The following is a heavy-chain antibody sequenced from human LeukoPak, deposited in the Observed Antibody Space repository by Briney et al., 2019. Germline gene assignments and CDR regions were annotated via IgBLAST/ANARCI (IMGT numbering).Heavy chain of an antibody. CDR1: GGSFSGYY. V-gene: IGHV4-34*01. CDR2: INHSGST. D-gene: IGHD3-16*02. Sequence: SETLSLTCAVYGGSFSGYYWSWIRQPPGKGLEWIGEINHSGSTNYNPSLKSRVTISVDTSKNQFSLKLSSVTAADTAVYYCARVEYDYVWGSYRSEKSQRTDYWGQGTLVTVSS. J-gene: IGHJ4*02. CDR3: ARVEYDYVWGSYRSEKSQRTDY.